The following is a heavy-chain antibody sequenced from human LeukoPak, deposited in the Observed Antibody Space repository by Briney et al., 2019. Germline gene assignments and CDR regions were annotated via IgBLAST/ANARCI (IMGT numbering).Heavy chain of an antibody. CDR3: ARIGISGSYWDFDQ. Sequence: GASVKVSCKASGYTFSAYYLHWVRQAPGQGLEWMGWIDPNSGGTKYAQNFQGRVAMTRDTSISTAYMELSSLRSADTAVYYCARIGISGSYWDFDQWGQGTLVTVPS. CDR2: IDPNSGGT. J-gene: IGHJ4*02. V-gene: IGHV1-2*02. D-gene: IGHD1-26*01. CDR1: GYTFSAYY.